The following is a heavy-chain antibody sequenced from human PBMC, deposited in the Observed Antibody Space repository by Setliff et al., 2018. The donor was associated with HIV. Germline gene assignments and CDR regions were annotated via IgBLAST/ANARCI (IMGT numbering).Heavy chain of an antibody. CDR3: ARDCRVGWVFTYGMDV. Sequence: HPGGSLRLSCAASGFTFTTYAMHWVRQAPGKGLEWVAVISIYDGSEKYYADSVKGRFTISRDNSKNTLFLQMNSLRPEDTAVYCCARDCRVGWVFTYGMDVWGQGTLVTVSS. D-gene: IGHD6-13*01. CDR1: GFTFTTYA. CDR2: ISIYDGSEK. V-gene: IGHV3-30*04. J-gene: IGHJ6*02.